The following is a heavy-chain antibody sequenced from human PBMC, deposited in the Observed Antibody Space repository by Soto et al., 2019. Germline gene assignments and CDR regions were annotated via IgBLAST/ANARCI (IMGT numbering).Heavy chain of an antibody. D-gene: IGHD4-17*01. CDR1: GFTFSDYY. Sequence: QVQLVESGGGLVKPGGSLRLSCAASGFTFSDYYMSWIRQAPGKGLEWVSYISSSGSTTYYADSVKGRFTIPRDNAKNLLYLQMNSLRAEDTAVYYCASPTVTPHYGMDVWGQGTTVTVSS. V-gene: IGHV3-11*01. CDR3: ASPTVTPHYGMDV. CDR2: ISSSGSTT. J-gene: IGHJ6*02.